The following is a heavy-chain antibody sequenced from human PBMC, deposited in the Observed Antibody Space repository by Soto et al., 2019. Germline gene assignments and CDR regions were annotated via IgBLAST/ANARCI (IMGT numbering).Heavy chain of an antibody. J-gene: IGHJ4*02. CDR1: GYTFTSYG. Sequence: QVQLVQSGAEVKKPGASVKVSCKASGYTFTSYGISWVRQAPGQGLEWMGWISADNGNTNYAQKLQGRVTMTTDTSTSTGYIELWSLRSDDTAVYYCVREYGSGSRFDYWGQGTLVTVSS. CDR2: ISADNGNT. D-gene: IGHD3-10*01. CDR3: VREYGSGSRFDY. V-gene: IGHV1-18*01.